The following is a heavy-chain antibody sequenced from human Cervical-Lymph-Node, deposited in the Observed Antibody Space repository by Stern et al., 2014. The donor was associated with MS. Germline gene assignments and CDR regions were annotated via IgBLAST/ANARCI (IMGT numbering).Heavy chain of an antibody. D-gene: IGHD2-2*01. V-gene: IGHV4-59*01. CDR1: GGPISSYY. CDR3: ARGRLVGSVPASRGRGLDS. J-gene: IGHJ4*02. Sequence: QLQLQESGPGLVKPSETLSLTCTVSGGPISSYYWSWIRQPPGKGLEWMGYIYHSGSTNRNPPLKSRGTMSVGTANNQLSLKVIAMTAAGTAVYYCARGRLVGSVPASRGRGLDSWGQGALVTVSS. CDR2: IYHSGST.